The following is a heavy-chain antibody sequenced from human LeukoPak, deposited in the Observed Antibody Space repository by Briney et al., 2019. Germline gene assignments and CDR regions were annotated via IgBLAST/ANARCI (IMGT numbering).Heavy chain of an antibody. CDR3: AITGYSSSYDY. CDR1: GGSFSGYY. V-gene: IGHV4-34*01. D-gene: IGHD6-13*01. J-gene: IGHJ4*02. CDR2: INHSGST. Sequence: SETQSLTCAVYGGSFSGYYWSWTRQPPGKGLEWIGEINHSGSTNYNPSLTSRVTISVDTSKNQFSLKLSSVTAADTAVYYCAITGYSSSYDYWGQGTLVTVSS.